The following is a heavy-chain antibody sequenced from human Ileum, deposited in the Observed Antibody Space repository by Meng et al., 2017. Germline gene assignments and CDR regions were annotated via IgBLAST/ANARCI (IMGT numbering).Heavy chain of an antibody. CDR2: INTDGSDT. CDR3: ARDKPHNWFDP. Sequence: EAHVGESGAGFFTLGGFLRTSCAASGFSCRSYWMHWVSQAPGKGRVWVARINTDGSDTRYADSVKGRFTISRDNAQNMVYLQMNSLRAEDTAVYYCARDKPHNWFDPWGQGTLVTVSS. CDR1: GFSCRSYW. J-gene: IGHJ5*02. V-gene: IGHV3-74*01.